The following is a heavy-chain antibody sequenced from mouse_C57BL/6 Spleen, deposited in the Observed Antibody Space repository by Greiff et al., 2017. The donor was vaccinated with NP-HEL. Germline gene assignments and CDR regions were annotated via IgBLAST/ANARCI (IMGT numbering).Heavy chain of an antibody. V-gene: IGHV1-55*01. Sequence: VQLQQPGAELVKPGASVKMSCKASGYTFTSYWITWVKQRPGQGLEWIGDIYPGSGSTNYNEKFKSKATLTVDTSSSTAYMQLSSLTSEDSAVYYCARAVRSNPSWFAYWGQGTLVTVSA. D-gene: IGHD2-5*01. CDR3: ARAVRSNPSWFAY. J-gene: IGHJ3*01. CDR1: GYTFTSYW. CDR2: IYPGSGST.